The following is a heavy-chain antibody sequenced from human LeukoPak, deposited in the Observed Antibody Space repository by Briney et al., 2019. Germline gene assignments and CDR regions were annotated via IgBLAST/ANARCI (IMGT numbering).Heavy chain of an antibody. J-gene: IGHJ3*02. Sequence: GGSLRLSCVGSGFTFSSYWMTWVRQAPGKGLEWVANIKDDGSEKYSVDSVKGRFTISRDNAKNLLYLQMSSLRAEDTAVYYCAKGSGYCSSTSCYLDAFDIWGQGTMVTVSS. V-gene: IGHV3-7*01. D-gene: IGHD2-2*03. CDR1: GFTFSSYW. CDR3: AKGSGYCSSTSCYLDAFDI. CDR2: IKDDGSEK.